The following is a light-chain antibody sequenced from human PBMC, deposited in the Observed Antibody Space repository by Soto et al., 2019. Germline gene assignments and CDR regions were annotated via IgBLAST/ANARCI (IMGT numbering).Light chain of an antibody. CDR3: CSYAGSSMFV. CDR1: SSDVGPYNL. CDR2: EVV. V-gene: IGLV2-23*02. J-gene: IGLJ2*01. Sequence: QSALTQPASVSGSPGQSITISCTGSSSDVGPYNLVSWYQHHPGKAPKLMISEVVKRPSWVSNRFSGSKSGNTASLTISGLQAEDEADYYCCSYAGSSMFVFGGGTKLTVL.